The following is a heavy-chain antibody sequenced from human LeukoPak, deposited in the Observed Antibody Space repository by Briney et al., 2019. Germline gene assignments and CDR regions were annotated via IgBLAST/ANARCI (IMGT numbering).Heavy chain of an antibody. V-gene: IGHV3-30*02. J-gene: IGHJ4*02. D-gene: IGHD3-3*01. Sequence: GGSLRLSCAASGFTFSSYGMHWVRQAPGKGLEWVTFIRYDGSNKYYTDSVKARFTISRDNSKNTLYLQMNSLRAEDTAVYYCAKAAHYDFWSGYGYWGQGTAVTVSS. CDR1: GFTFSSYG. CDR2: IRYDGSNK. CDR3: AKAAHYDFWSGYGY.